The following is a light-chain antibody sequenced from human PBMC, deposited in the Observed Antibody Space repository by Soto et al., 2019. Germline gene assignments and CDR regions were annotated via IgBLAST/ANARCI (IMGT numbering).Light chain of an antibody. Sequence: DLPMTQSPSSLSASVGDSFTITCRGSQSISGYLNWYQQKPGKAPKHLIYPPSSLQSGGTSSISGDGSETDLTLTVSSLQRENFATYSCQQSYCSRYILGQGTKLQI. V-gene: IGKV1-39*01. J-gene: IGKJ2*01. CDR2: PPS. CDR3: QQSYCSRYI. CDR1: QSISGY.